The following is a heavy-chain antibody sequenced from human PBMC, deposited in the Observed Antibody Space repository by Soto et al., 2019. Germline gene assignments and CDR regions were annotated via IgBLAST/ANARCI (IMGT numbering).Heavy chain of an antibody. Sequence: QVQLVQSGAEVKKPGSSVKVSCKASGGTFSSYTISWVRQAPGQGLEWMGRIIPILGIANYAQKFQGRVTITADKSTSTAYMELSSLRSEDTAVYYCAREGIVVVVAATEVGAFYIWGQGTMVTVSS. CDR1: GGTFSSYT. CDR3: AREGIVVVVAATEVGAFYI. J-gene: IGHJ3*02. D-gene: IGHD2-15*01. V-gene: IGHV1-69*08. CDR2: IIPILGIA.